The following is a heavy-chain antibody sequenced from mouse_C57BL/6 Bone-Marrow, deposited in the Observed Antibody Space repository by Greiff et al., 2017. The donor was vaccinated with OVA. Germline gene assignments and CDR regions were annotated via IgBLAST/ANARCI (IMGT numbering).Heavy chain of an antibody. CDR1: GFTFSSYT. J-gene: IGHJ2*01. D-gene: IGHD3-3*01. Sequence: EVKLMESGGGLVKPGGSLKLSCAASGFTFSSYTMSWVRQTPEKRLEWVATISGGGGNTYYPDSVKGRFTISRDNAKNTLYLQMSSLRSEDTALYYCARRGDPDYWGQGTTLTVSS. CDR2: ISGGGGNT. V-gene: IGHV5-9*01. CDR3: ARRGDPDY.